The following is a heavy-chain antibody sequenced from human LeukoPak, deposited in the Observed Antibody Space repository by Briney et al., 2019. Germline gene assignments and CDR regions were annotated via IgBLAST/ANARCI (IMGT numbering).Heavy chain of an antibody. V-gene: IGHV3-7*01. CDR1: GFTFSSYW. CDR3: AGESVDYGDYYFDY. J-gene: IGHJ4*02. D-gene: IGHD4-17*01. Sequence: GGSLRLSCAASGFTFSSYWMSWVRQAPGKGLEWVANIKQDGSEKCYVDSVKGRFTISRDNAKNSLYLQMNSLRAEDTAVYYCAGESVDYGDYYFDYWGQGTLVTVSS. CDR2: IKQDGSEK.